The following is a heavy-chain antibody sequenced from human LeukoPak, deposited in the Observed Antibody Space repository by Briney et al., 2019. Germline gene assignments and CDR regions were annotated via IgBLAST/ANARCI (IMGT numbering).Heavy chain of an antibody. CDR2: MNPNSGNT. Sequence: ASVKLSCKASGYTFTSSDINWARQTTGQGLEWMGWMNPNSGNTVYAQKFQGRVTITRNTSISTAYMELSSLRSEDTAVYYCARVRSMVRGVTQRYYYYYMDVWGKGTTVTVSS. J-gene: IGHJ6*03. CDR3: ARVRSMVRGVTQRYYYYYMDV. CDR1: GYTFTSSD. D-gene: IGHD3-10*01. V-gene: IGHV1-8*03.